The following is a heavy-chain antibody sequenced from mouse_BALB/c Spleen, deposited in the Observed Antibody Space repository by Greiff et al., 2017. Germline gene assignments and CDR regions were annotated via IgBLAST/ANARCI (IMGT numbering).Heavy chain of an antibody. Sequence: EVHLVESGGGLVKPGGSLKLSCAASGFAFSSYDMSWVRQTPEKRLEWVAYISSGGGSTYYPDTVKGRFTISRDNAKNTLYLQMSSLKSEDTAMYYCARHGIYYYGSRPHYYAMDYWGQGTSVTVSS. V-gene: IGHV5-12-1*01. CDR1: GFAFSSYD. CDR3: ARHGIYYYGSRPHYYAMDY. D-gene: IGHD1-1*01. CDR2: ISSGGGST. J-gene: IGHJ4*01.